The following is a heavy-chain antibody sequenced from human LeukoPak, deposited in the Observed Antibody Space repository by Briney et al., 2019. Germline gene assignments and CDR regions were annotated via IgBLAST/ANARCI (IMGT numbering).Heavy chain of an antibody. D-gene: IGHD4-17*01. CDR3: AKGGGTTVFFWFDP. Sequence: GGSLRLSCAASGFTFDDYAMHWVRQAPGKGLEWVSGISWNSGSIGYADSVKGRFTISRDNAKNSLYLQMNSLRAEDTALYYCAKGGGTTVFFWFDPWGQGTLVTVSS. CDR2: ISWNSGSI. CDR1: GFTFDDYA. J-gene: IGHJ5*02. V-gene: IGHV3-9*01.